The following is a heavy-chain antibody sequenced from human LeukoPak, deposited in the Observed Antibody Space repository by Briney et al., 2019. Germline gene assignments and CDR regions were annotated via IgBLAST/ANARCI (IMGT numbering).Heavy chain of an antibody. D-gene: IGHD3-10*01. J-gene: IGHJ4*02. CDR3: AKAPGGVLLWFGEFIDY. Sequence: GGSLRLSCAASGFTVSSNYMSWVRQAPGKGPEWVAVISYDGSNKYYADSVKGRFTISRDNSKNTLYLQMNSLRAEDTAVYYCAKAPGGVLLWFGEFIDYWGQGTLVTVSS. CDR1: GFTVSSNY. V-gene: IGHV3-30*18. CDR2: ISYDGSNK.